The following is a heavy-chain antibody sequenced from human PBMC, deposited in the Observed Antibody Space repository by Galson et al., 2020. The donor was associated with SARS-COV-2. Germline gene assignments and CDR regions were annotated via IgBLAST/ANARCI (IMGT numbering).Heavy chain of an antibody. V-gene: IGHV1-24*01. CDR2: FDPEDGET. CDR1: GYTLTELS. CDR3: ATGRRWVPEGYSSWSGGRWNWFDP. J-gene: IGHJ5*02. D-gene: IGHD6-19*01. Sequence: ASVKVSCKVSGYTLTELSMHWVRQAPGKGLEWMGGFDPEDGETIYAQKFQGRVTMTEDTSTDTAYMELSSLRSEDTAVYYCATGRRWVPEGYSSWSGGRWNWFDPWGQGTLVTVSS.